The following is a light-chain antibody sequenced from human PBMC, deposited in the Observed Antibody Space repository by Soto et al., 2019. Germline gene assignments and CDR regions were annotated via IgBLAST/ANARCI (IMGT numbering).Light chain of an antibody. CDR3: NSYASSGTLV. CDR1: SSDVGGYNY. Sequence: QSVLAQPASVSGSPGQSITLSCTGTSSDVGGYNYVSWYRQHPGKAPKLMIYEVSNRPSGVSNRFSGSKSGNTASLTISGLQAEDEADYYCNSYASSGTLVFGTGTKVTVL. J-gene: IGLJ1*01. V-gene: IGLV2-14*01. CDR2: EVS.